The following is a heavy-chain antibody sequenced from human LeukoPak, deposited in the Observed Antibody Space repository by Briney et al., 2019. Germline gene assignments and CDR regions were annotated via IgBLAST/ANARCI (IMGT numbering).Heavy chain of an antibody. CDR1: GFNFRYFW. CDR2: IYHSGST. D-gene: IGHD3-3*01. CDR3: ARLSITIFGASYT. V-gene: IGHV4-4*02. J-gene: IGHJ5*02. Sequence: GSLRLTCLGSGFNFRYFWMSWVRQPPGKGLEWIGEIYHSGSTNYNPSLKSRVTISVDKSKNQFSLKLSSVTAADTAVYYCARLSITIFGASYTWGQGTLVTVSS.